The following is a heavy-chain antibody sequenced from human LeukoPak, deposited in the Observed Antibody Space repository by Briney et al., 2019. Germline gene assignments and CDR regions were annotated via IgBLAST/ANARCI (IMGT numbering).Heavy chain of an antibody. CDR1: GGTFSSYA. CDR2: IIPIFGTA. CDR3: ARESALGDNFDY. J-gene: IGHJ4*02. Sequence: SVKVSCKASGGTFSSYAISWVRQAPGQGLEWMGGIIPIFGTANYAQKFQGRVTITADESTSTAYMELSSLRSEDTAVYYCARESALGDNFDYWGQGTLVTVSS. V-gene: IGHV1-69*01. D-gene: IGHD2-21*02.